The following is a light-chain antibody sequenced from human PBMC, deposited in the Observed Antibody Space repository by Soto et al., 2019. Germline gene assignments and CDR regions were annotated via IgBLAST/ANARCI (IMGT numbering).Light chain of an antibody. J-gene: IGKJ1*01. CDR2: AAS. V-gene: IGKV1-39*01. CDR3: QQSYSTPRT. Sequence: DIQMTQSPSSLSASVRDRVTITCRASQSISSSLNWYQQKPGKAPKLLIYAASSLQSGVPSRFSGSGSGTDFTLTNSSLQPEAFATYYCQQSYSTPRTLGQGTKVEIK. CDR1: QSISSS.